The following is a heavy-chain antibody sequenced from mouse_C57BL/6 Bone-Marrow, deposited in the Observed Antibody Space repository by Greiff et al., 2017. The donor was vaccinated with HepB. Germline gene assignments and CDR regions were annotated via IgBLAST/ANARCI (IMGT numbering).Heavy chain of an antibody. CDR1: GFTFSDYG. CDR3: ARRKKRDYAMDY. J-gene: IGHJ4*01. CDR2: ISSGSSTI. V-gene: IGHV5-17*01. Sequence: DVHLVESGGGLVKPGGSLKLSCAASGFTFSDYGMHWVRQAPEKGLEWVAYISSGSSTIYYADTVKGRFTISRDNAKNTLFLKMTSLRSEDTAMYYCARRKKRDYAMDYWGQGTSVTVSS.